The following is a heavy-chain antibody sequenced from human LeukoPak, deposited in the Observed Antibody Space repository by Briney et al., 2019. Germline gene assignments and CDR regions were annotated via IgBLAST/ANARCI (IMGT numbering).Heavy chain of an antibody. J-gene: IGHJ4*02. CDR1: GGSFSGYY. V-gene: IGHV4-34*01. CDR3: ARQEGGALDY. CDR2: INHSGST. D-gene: IGHD3-16*01. Sequence: SETLSLTCAVYGGSFSGYYWSWIRQPPGKGLEWIGEINHSGSTYYNPSLKSRVTISVDTSKNQFSLKLSSVTAADTAVYYCARQEGGALDYWGQGTLVTVSS.